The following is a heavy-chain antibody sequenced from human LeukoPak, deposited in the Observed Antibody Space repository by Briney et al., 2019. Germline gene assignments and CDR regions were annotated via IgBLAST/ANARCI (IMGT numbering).Heavy chain of an antibody. CDR2: ISAYNGNT. J-gene: IGHJ5*02. Sequence: ASVKVSCKASGYTFTSYGISWVRQAPGQGLEWMGWISAYNGNTNYVQKLQGRVTMTTDTSTSTAYMELRSLRSDDTAVYYCAREGYYGSGSDNWFDPWGQGTLVTVSS. V-gene: IGHV1-18*01. CDR3: AREGYYGSGSDNWFDP. CDR1: GYTFTSYG. D-gene: IGHD3-10*01.